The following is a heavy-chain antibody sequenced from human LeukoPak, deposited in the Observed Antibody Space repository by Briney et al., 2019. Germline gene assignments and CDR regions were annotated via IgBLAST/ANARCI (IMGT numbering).Heavy chain of an antibody. CDR2: ISGSGGST. CDR1: GFTFSSYA. V-gene: IGHV3-23*01. J-gene: IGHJ4*02. Sequence: GGSLRLSCAASGFTFSSYAMSWVRQAPGKGLEWVSAISGSGGSTYYADSVKGRFTISRDNSKNTLYLQMNSLRAEDTAVYYCAKAPHYYDSSGHPINYWGQGTLVTVSS. CDR3: AKAPHYYDSSGHPINY. D-gene: IGHD3-22*01.